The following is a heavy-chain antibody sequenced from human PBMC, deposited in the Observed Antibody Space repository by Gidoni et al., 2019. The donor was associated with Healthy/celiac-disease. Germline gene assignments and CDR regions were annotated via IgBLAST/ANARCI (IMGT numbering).Heavy chain of an antibody. CDR3: ARDLSRYLQNDAFDI. V-gene: IGHV3-11*04. CDR2: ISSSGSTI. CDR1: GFTFSDYY. J-gene: IGHJ3*02. Sequence: QVQLVESGGGLGKPGGSLRLSWAASGFTFSDYYMSWIRQAPGKGLECVSYISSSGSTIYYADSVKGRFTISRDNAKNSLYLQMNSLRAEDTAVYYCARDLSRYLQNDAFDIWGQGTMVTVSS. D-gene: IGHD3-3*02.